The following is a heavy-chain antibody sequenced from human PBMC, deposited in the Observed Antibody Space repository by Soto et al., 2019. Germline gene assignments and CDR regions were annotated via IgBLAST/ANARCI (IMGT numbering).Heavy chain of an antibody. CDR1: GGTFRNYG. CDR2: IIPVFGTT. V-gene: IGHV1-69*13. D-gene: IGHD2-15*01. J-gene: IGHJ6*02. CDR3: GRYCSGGSCHTLDYYGMDV. Sequence: SVKVSCKXSGGTFRNYGIGWVRQAPGQGLEWMGGIIPVFGTTNYAQKFQGRVTITADESTSTAYIEVSSLRSEDTAMFYCGRYCSGGSCHTLDYYGMDVWGQGTTVTVSS.